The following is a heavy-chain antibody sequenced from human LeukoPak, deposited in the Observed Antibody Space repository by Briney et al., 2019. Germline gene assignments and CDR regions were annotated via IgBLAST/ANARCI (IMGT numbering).Heavy chain of an antibody. CDR2: IIPIFGTA. CDR3: ASTVVAAPDAFDI. Sequence: SVKVSCKASGYTFTRYGITWVRQAPGQGLEWMGRIIPIFGTANYAQKFQGRVTITTDESTSTAYMELSSLRSEDTAVYYCASTVVAAPDAFDIWGQGTMVTVSS. CDR1: GYTFTRYG. J-gene: IGHJ3*02. V-gene: IGHV1-69*05. D-gene: IGHD2-15*01.